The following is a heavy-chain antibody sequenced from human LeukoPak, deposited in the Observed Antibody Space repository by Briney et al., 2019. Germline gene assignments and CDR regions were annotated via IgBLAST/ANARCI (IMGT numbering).Heavy chain of an antibody. Sequence: GSLRLSCAASGFTFSSYSMNWVRQAPGKGLEWVSSVSSSSSYIYYADSVKGRFTISRDNAKNSLYLQMNSLRAEDTAVYYCARACRSIAAAANYRGQGTLVTVSS. D-gene: IGHD6-13*01. V-gene: IGHV3-21*01. CDR2: VSSSSSYI. J-gene: IGHJ4*02. CDR1: GFTFSSYS. CDR3: ARACRSIAAAANY.